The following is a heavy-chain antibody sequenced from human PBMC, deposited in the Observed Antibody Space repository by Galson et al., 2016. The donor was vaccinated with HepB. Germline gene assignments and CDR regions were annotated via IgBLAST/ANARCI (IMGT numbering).Heavy chain of an antibody. D-gene: IGHD3-3*01. CDR1: GYTFTNFA. Sequence: SVKVSCKASGYTFTNFAMYWVRQAPGQSLEWMGWINGGDSNTQYSKKFQDRVTITRDTSATIVYMELSSLGSEDTAVYYCARVGNYEFWTGSQPYYYGMDVWGQGTTVTVSS. CDR3: ARVGNYEFWTGSQPYYYGMDV. V-gene: IGHV1-3*01. J-gene: IGHJ6*02. CDR2: INGGDSNT.